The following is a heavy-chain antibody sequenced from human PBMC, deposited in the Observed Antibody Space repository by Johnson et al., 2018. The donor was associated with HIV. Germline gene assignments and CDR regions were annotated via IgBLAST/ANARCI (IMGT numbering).Heavy chain of an antibody. V-gene: IGHV3-43D*04. CDR3: AKDSDTFYYGSGDAFDV. J-gene: IGHJ3*01. CDR2: ISWDGSKS. CDR1: GFTFENYA. Sequence: VQLVESGGVVVQPGGSLRLSCAVSGFTFENYAMHWVRQALGKGLEWVSLISWDGSKSYYADSVQGRFTISRDNRKKSLYLQMNSLRPEDTALYYCAKDSDTFYYGSGDAFDVWGQGTMVTVSS. D-gene: IGHD3-10*01.